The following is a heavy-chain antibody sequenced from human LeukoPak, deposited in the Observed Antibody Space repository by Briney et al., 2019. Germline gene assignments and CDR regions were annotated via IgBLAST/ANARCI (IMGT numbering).Heavy chain of an antibody. CDR1: GFSFSSYA. CDR2: IPYDGSNK. D-gene: IGHD3-3*01. J-gene: IGHJ4*02. V-gene: IGHV3-30-3*01. CDR3: ARDARRYDFWSGYYHDY. Sequence: PTGRSLRLSCAASGFSFSSYAMHWVRRAPGKGLEWVAVIPYDGSNKYYADSVKGRFTISRDNSKNTLYLQMNSLRAEDTAVYYCARDARRYDFWSGYYHDYWGQGTLVTVSS.